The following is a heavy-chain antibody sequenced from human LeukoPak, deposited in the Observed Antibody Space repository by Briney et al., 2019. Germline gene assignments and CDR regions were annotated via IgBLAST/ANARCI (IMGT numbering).Heavy chain of an antibody. CDR2: ISYNGNKK. CDR3: AKDLQDIVATIVYYNCEMDV. CDR1: GFTFNNYG. Sequence: GRSLSLSCVASGFTFNNYGMHWVRQAPGKGLEWVAVISYNGNKKYYADSVKGRFTISRDNSRNTVYLQMNSLRAEDTAVYFCAKDLQDIVATIVYYNCEMDVWGLGTTVTVSS. V-gene: IGHV3-30*18. D-gene: IGHD5-12*01. J-gene: IGHJ6*02.